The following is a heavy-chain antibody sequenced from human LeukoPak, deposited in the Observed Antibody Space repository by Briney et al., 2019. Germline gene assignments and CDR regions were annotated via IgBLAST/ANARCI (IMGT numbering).Heavy chain of an antibody. J-gene: IGHJ6*03. Sequence: PSETLSLTCTVSGGSISSYYWSWIRQPPGKGLEWIGYIYYSGSTNYNPSLKSRVTISVGTSKNQFSLKLSSVTAADTAVYYCARAHMITSYYYYYYMDVWGKGTTVTVSS. CDR2: IYYSGST. V-gene: IGHV4-59*01. CDR3: ARAHMITSYYYYYYMDV. D-gene: IGHD3-16*01. CDR1: GGSISSYY.